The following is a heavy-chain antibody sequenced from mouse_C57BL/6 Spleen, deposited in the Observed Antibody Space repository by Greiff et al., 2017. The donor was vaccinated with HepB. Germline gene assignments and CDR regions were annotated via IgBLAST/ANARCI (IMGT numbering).Heavy chain of an antibody. J-gene: IGHJ2*01. Sequence: QVQLQQPGAELVKPGASVKLSCKASGYTFTSYWMHWVKQRPGQGLEWIGMIHPNSGSTNYNEKFKSKATLTVDKSSSTAYMQLSSLTSEDSAVYYCAREQDWDVPDYWGQGTTLTVSS. CDR1: GYTFTSYW. V-gene: IGHV1-64*01. D-gene: IGHD4-1*01. CDR2: IHPNSGST. CDR3: AREQDWDVPDY.